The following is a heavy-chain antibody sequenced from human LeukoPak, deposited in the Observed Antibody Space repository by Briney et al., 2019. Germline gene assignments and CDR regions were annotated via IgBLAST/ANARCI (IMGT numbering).Heavy chain of an antibody. Sequence: ASVKVSCKASGGTFSSYAISWVRQAPGQGLEWMGIINPSGGSTSYAQKFQGRVTMTRDTSTSTVYMDLSSLRSDDTAVYYCARARTVGITMVRGALDYWGQGTLVTVSS. J-gene: IGHJ4*02. V-gene: IGHV1-46*01. CDR3: ARARTVGITMVRGALDY. CDR2: INPSGGST. CDR1: GGTFSSYA. D-gene: IGHD3-10*01.